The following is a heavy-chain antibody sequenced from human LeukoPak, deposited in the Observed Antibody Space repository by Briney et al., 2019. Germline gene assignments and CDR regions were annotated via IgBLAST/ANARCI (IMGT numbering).Heavy chain of an antibody. CDR3: AKDADYFDSGRYLIPFDF. CDR2: ISGNGVGT. D-gene: IGHD3-22*01. J-gene: IGHJ4*02. V-gene: IGHV3-23*01. Sequence: GGSLRLSCAASGFTFSRNAMIWVRQAPGKGLEWVASISGNGVGTYYADSVKGRFNISRDNSKNTLYLQMNSLRTEDTAVYHCAKDADYFDSGRYLIPFDFWGQGTLVTVSS. CDR1: GFTFSRNA.